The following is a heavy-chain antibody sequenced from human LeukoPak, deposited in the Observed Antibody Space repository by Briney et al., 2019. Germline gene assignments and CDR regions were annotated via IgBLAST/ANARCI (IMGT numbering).Heavy chain of an antibody. V-gene: IGHV4-34*01. CDR2: INHSGST. J-gene: IGHJ5*02. CDR3: ARLSSWKTVFPKGPRFPFDP. D-gene: IGHD1-1*01. CDR1: GGSFSGYY. Sequence: PSETLSLTCAVYGGSFSGYYWSWIRQPPGKGLEWIGEINHSGSTNYNPSLKSRVTISVDTSKNQFSLKLSSVTAADTAVYYCARLSSWKTVFPKGPRFPFDPWGQGTLVTVSS.